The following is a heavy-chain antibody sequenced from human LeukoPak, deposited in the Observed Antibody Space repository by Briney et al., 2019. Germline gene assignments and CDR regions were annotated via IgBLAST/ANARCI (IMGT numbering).Heavy chain of an antibody. J-gene: IGHJ4*02. CDR1: GFTFSSYA. Sequence: GGSLRLSCAASGFTFSSYAMSWVRQAPGKGLEWVSAISGSGGSTYYADSVKGRFTISRDNSKNTLYLQMNSLRAEDTAVYYCAKGPEVWGSYRPYYFDYWGQGTLVTVSS. CDR2: ISGSGGST. D-gene: IGHD3-16*02. V-gene: IGHV3-23*01. CDR3: AKGPEVWGSYRPYYFDY.